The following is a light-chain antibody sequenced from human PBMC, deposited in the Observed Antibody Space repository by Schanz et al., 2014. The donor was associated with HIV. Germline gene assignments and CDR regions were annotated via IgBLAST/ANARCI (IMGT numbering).Light chain of an antibody. V-gene: IGLV2-8*01. CDR3: SSYAGSNNFVV. CDR2: DVS. CDR1: SSDVGYYDY. J-gene: IGLJ2*01. Sequence: QSVLTQPASVSGSPGQSITISCTGTSSDVGYYDYVSWYQQHPGKAPKLMIYDVSNRPSGVPDRFSGSKSGNTASLTVSGLQAEDEADYYCSSYAGSNNFVVFGGGTKLTVL.